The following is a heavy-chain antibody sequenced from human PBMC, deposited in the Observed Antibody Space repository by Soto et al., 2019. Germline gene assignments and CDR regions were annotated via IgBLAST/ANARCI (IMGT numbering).Heavy chain of an antibody. CDR1: GGSISSYY. V-gene: IGHV4-59*01. CDR3: GRYGSGSSVRFDS. CDR2: IYYSGST. J-gene: IGHJ5*01. Sequence: SETLSLTCTVSGGSISSYYWSWIRQPPGKGLEWIGYIYYSGSTNYNPSLKSRVTISVDTSKNQFSLKLSSVTAADTAVYYCGRYGSGSSVRFDSWGQGTLVTVSS. D-gene: IGHD3-10*01.